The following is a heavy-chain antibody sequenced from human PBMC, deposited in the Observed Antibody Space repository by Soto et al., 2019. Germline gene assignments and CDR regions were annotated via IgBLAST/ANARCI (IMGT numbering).Heavy chain of an antibody. CDR2: ISTYDGDT. D-gene: IGHD5-12*01. Sequence: QVQLVQSGAEVKKPGASVKVSCKASGFTFATYGFTWVRQAPGQGPEWMGWISTYDGDTRYAQKLQGRVTMTTDTSTTTAYMELRSLRSDDTAVYYWARGHDNRNTGYDYLDYWGQGTLVTVSS. CDR1: GFTFATYG. V-gene: IGHV1-18*01. J-gene: IGHJ4*02. CDR3: ARGHDNRNTGYDYLDY.